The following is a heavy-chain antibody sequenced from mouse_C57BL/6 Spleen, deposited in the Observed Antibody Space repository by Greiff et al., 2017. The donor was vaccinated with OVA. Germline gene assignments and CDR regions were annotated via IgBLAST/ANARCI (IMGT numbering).Heavy chain of an antibody. CDR2: IYPGDGDT. Sequence: QVQLQQSGPELVKPGASVKISCKASGYAFSSSWMNWVKQRPGKGLEWIGRIYPGDGDTNYNGTFKGKATLTADKSSSTAYMQLSSLTSEDSAVYFCARKLTGYAMDYWGQGTSVTVSS. D-gene: IGHD4-1*01. V-gene: IGHV1-82*01. CDR1: GYAFSSSW. CDR3: ARKLTGYAMDY. J-gene: IGHJ4*01.